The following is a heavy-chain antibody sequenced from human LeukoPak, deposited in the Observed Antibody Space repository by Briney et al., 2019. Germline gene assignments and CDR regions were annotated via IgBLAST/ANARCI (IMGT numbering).Heavy chain of an antibody. CDR3: ARVGGLRHYGMDV. Sequence: PSGGSLRLSCAASGFTFSSYSMNWVRQAPGKGLEWVSYISSSSSTIYYADSVKGRFTISRDNAKNSLYLQMNSLRAEDTAVYYCARVGGLRHYGMDVWGQGTTVTVSS. CDR1: GFTFSSYS. V-gene: IGHV3-48*01. CDR2: ISSSSSTI. D-gene: IGHD1-26*01. J-gene: IGHJ6*02.